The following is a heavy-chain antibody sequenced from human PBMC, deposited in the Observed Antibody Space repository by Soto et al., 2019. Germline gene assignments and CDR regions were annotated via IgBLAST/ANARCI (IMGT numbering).Heavy chain of an antibody. CDR3: ARRYYDILTGRDYNWFDP. J-gene: IGHJ5*02. V-gene: IGHV5-51*01. Sequence: EVQLVQSGAEVKKPGESLKISCKGSGYSFTSYWIGWVRQMPGKGLEWMGIIYPGDSDTRYSPSFQGQVTISADKSISTAYLQWSSLKASDTAMYYCARRYYDILTGRDYNWFDPWGQGTLVTVSS. CDR1: GYSFTSYW. CDR2: IYPGDSDT. D-gene: IGHD3-9*01.